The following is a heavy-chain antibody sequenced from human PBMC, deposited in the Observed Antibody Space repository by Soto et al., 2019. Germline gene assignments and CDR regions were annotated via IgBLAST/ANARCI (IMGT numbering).Heavy chain of an antibody. V-gene: IGHV6-1*01. J-gene: IGHJ4*02. CDR2: TYYRSKWYN. Sequence: PSQTLSLTCAISGDSVSSNSAAWNWIRQSPSRGLEWLGRTYYRSKWYNDYAVSVKGRITINPDTSKNQFSLQLNSVTPEDTAVYYCARDGTITMLRGVIVYFDYWGQGTLVTVSS. D-gene: IGHD3-10*01. CDR1: GDSVSSNSAA. CDR3: ARDGTITMLRGVIVYFDY.